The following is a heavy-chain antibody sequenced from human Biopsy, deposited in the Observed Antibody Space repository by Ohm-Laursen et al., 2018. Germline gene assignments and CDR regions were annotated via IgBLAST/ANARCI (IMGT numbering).Heavy chain of an antibody. CDR3: ARGARALYLDN. D-gene: IGHD1-26*01. CDR2: ISGYNGNT. J-gene: IGHJ4*02. Sequence: ASVTVSCKASGYTFTNYGFNWVRQAPGQGLEWMGWISGYNGNTKYAQKFQGRVTMTTDTSTSAVYLEMRSLRSDDSAVYYLARGARALYLDNWGQGTRVTVSS. CDR1: GYTFTNYG. V-gene: IGHV1-18*01.